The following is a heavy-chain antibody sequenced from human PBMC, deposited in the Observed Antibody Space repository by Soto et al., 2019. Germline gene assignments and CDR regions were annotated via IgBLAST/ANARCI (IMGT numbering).Heavy chain of an antibody. CDR2: ISGSGGST. V-gene: IGHV3-23*01. Sequence: VGFLRLSCAASGVTFISYAMSWVRQAPGKGLEWVSAISGSGGSTYYADSVKGRFTISRDNSKNTLYLQMNSLRAEDTAVYYCAKYGAPGVPSSYYFDYWGQGTLVTVSS. CDR3: AKYGAPGVPSSYYFDY. D-gene: IGHD1-26*01. CDR1: GVTFISYA. J-gene: IGHJ4*02.